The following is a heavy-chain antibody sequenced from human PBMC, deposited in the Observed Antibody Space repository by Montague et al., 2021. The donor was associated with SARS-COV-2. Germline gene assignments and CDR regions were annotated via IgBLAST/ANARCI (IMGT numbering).Heavy chain of an antibody. Sequence: SLRLSCAASEFAFSNYAMSWVRPAPGKGLEWVSCISGSADNTYHADSVKGRFTISRDNSKNTLYLQMNSLRAEDTALYYCAKDMRGGSPGYFDFWGQGALVTVSS. J-gene: IGHJ4*02. CDR3: AKDMRGGSPGYFDF. D-gene: IGHD2-15*01. CDR1: EFAFSNYA. CDR2: ISGSADNT. V-gene: IGHV3-23*01.